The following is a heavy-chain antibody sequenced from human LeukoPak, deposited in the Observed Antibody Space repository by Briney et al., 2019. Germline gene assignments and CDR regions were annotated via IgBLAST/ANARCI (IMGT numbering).Heavy chain of an antibody. CDR2: IWYDGSNK. CDR3: ERVGQGGYNSDY. CDR1: GFTFSSYG. Sequence: GGSLRLSCAASGFTFSSYGMHWVRQAPGKGLEWVAIIWYDGSNKYYADSVKGRFTISRDNSKNTLYLQMNSLRADDTAVYYCERVGQGGYNSDYWGQGTLVTVSS. D-gene: IGHD5-24*01. V-gene: IGHV3-33*01. J-gene: IGHJ4*02.